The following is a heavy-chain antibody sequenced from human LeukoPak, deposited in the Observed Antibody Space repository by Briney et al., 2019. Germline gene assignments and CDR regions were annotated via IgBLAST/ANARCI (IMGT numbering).Heavy chain of an antibody. CDR1: GGSFSGYY. D-gene: IGHD6-13*01. V-gene: IGHV4-34*01. CDR3: ARGLHQLAQTGSDSFDS. CDR2: INHSGNT. Sequence: PSETLSLTCAVYGGSFSGYYWSWIRQPPNKGLEGIGEINHSGNTNQNPSLKCRVTIPVVTCKNQFSLKMTSVTAAETAIYYCARGLHQLAQTGSDSFDSWGQGTLVIVSS. J-gene: IGHJ4*02.